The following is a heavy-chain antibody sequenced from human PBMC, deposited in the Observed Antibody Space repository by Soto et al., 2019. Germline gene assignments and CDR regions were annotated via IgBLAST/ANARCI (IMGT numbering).Heavy chain of an antibody. CDR3: ARFDEDWNYFPLGDV. J-gene: IGHJ6*02. CDR1: GFTFSSYS. Sequence: PGGSLRLSCAASGFTFSSYSMNWVRQAPGKGLEWVSSISSSSSYIYYADSVKGRFTISRDNAKNSLYLQMNSLRAEDTAVYYCARFDEDWNYFPLGDVWGQGTTVTVSS. CDR2: ISSSSSYI. V-gene: IGHV3-21*01. D-gene: IGHD1-7*01.